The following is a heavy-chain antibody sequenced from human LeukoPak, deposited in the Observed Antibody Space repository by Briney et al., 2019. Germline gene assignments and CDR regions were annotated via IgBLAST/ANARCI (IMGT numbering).Heavy chain of an antibody. CDR2: ISYDGSNK. CDR1: GFTFSSYA. V-gene: IGHV3-30-3*01. CDR3: ARRQEWFGELLNPMGIDY. J-gene: IGHJ4*02. D-gene: IGHD3-10*01. Sequence: GGSLRLSCAASGFTFSSYAMHWVRQAPGKGLEWVAVISYDGSNKYYADSVKGRFTISRDNSKNTLYLQMNSLRAEDTAVYYCARRQEWFGELLNPMGIDYWGQGTLVTVSS.